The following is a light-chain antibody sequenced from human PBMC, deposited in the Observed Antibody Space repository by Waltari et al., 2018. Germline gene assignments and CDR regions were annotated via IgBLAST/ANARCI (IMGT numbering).Light chain of an antibody. CDR3: QQRSNWPPWT. V-gene: IGKV3-11*01. CDR1: QGVSSY. CDR2: DAS. Sequence: EIVLTQSPATLSLSPGERATLPCRASQGVSSYLAWYQQQPGQAPRLLIYDASNRATGIPARFSGSGSGTDFTLTISSLEPEDFAVYYCQQRSNWPPWTFGQGTKVEIK. J-gene: IGKJ1*01.